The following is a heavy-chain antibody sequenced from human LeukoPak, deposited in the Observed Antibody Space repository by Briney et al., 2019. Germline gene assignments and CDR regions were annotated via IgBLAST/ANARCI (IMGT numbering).Heavy chain of an antibody. CDR2: INPGDSDN. D-gene: IGHD1-26*01. Sequence: GEALEISCKGSGYSFTSYWVDWVPQMPGKGLEWVGNINPGDSDNIYSPSFQGPVTISADQPINTAYLPCSSLKASDTARFYCARLYSLTYPQSDCWGQGTLVTVSS. CDR1: GYSFTSYW. J-gene: IGHJ4*02. CDR3: ARLYSLTYPQSDC. V-gene: IGHV5-51*01.